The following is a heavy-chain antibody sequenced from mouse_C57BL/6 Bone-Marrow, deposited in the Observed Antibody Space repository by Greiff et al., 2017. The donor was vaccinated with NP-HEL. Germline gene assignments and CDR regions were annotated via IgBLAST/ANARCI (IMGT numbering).Heavy chain of an antibody. Sequence: EVQLQPSGAELVRPGASVKLSCTASGFNIKDDYMHWVKQRPEQGLEWIGWIDPENGDTEYASKFQGKATITSDTSSNTAYLQLSSLTSEDTAIYYCTTGLWFAYWGQGTLVTVSA. CDR3: TTGLWFAY. J-gene: IGHJ3*01. CDR1: GFNIKDDY. D-gene: IGHD3-3*01. CDR2: IDPENGDT. V-gene: IGHV14-4*01.